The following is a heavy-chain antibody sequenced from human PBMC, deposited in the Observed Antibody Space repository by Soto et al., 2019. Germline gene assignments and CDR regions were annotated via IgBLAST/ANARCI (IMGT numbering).Heavy chain of an antibody. J-gene: IGHJ6*02. V-gene: IGHV3-30*18. CDR2: ISYGGSNK. D-gene: IGHD4-4*01. CDR3: AKDSVDYSAPPYDYYGMDV. Sequence: PGGSLRLSCAASGFTFSSYSMHWVRPAPGKGLEWVAVISYGGSNKYYADSVKGRFTISRDNSKNTLYLQMNSLRAEETAAYYCAKDSVDYSAPPYDYYGMDVWGQGTTVTVSS. CDR1: GFTFSSYS.